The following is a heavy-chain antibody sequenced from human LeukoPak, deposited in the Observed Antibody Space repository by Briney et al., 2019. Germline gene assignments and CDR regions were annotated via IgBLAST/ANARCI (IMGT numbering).Heavy chain of an antibody. CDR3: AKDDYGDYWDAFDI. V-gene: IGHV3-23*01. J-gene: IGHJ3*02. Sequence: GGSLRLSCAASRFTFSRHAMSWVRQAPGKGLEWVSTISGSGSTTYYADSVKGRFTIPRDNSDNTLYLQMNSLRAEDTAVYYCAKDDYGDYWDAFDIWGQGTMVTVSS. CDR1: RFTFSRHA. D-gene: IGHD4-17*01. CDR2: ISGSGSTT.